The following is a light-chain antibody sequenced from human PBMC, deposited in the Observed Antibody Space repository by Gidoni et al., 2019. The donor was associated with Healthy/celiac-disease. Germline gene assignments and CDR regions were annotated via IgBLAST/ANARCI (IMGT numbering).Light chain of an antibody. CDR2: DAS. CDR1: QDISNY. CDR3: QQYDSLPPT. Sequence: DIKTTHSPSALSASVGDRVTITCQASQDISNYLDWYQQKPGKAPKLLIYDASNLETGVPSRFSGSGSGTDFTFTISSLQPEDIAAYYCQQYDSLPPTFGQGTRLEIK. J-gene: IGKJ5*01. V-gene: IGKV1-33*01.